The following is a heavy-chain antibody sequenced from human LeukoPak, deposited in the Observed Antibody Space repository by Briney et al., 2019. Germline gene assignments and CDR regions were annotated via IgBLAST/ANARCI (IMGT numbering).Heavy chain of an antibody. J-gene: IGHJ4*02. D-gene: IGHD3-22*01. CDR3: ARGSNYYYDVTADYPRY. CDR2: INPSGGTT. V-gene: IGHV1-46*01. Sequence: ASVKVSCKTSGYTFTTYYIHWVRQAPGQGLEWLVIINPSGGTTTYAQKFQGSVTVTRATSTRTVYMELNTLRSEDTAVYYCARGSNYYYDVTADYPRYWGQGTLVTVSS. CDR1: GYTFTTYY.